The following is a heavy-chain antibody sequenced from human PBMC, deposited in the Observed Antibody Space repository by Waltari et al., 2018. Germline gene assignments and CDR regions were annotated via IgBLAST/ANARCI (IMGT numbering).Heavy chain of an antibody. CDR1: GGSFSGYY. Sequence: QVQLQQWGAGLLKPSETLSLTCAVYGGSFSGYYWGWIRQPPGKGLESIGYISYSGTTYYNLSLKSRVTMSVDTSRDQYSLSLRSVAAADTAVYYCARYYGNGEGWLDPWGQGTLVTVSS. J-gene: IGHJ5*02. V-gene: IGHV4-34*11. CDR3: ARYYGNGEGWLDP. D-gene: IGHD3-3*01. CDR2: ISYSGTT.